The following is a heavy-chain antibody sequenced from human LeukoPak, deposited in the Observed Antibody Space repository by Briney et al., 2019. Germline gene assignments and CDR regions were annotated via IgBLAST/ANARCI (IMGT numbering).Heavy chain of an antibody. CDR2: ISYDGTNK. Sequence: PGGSLRLSCAASGFTFSSYAMHWVRRAPGKGLEWVAVISYDGTNKYYAESVKGRFTIPRDSPKNTLYLQMNSLRGEDTAVYHCARDQGGIQLWFRYWGQGTLVTVPS. J-gene: IGHJ4*02. V-gene: IGHV3-30*04. CDR1: GFTFSSYA. D-gene: IGHD5-18*01. CDR3: ARDQGGIQLWFRY.